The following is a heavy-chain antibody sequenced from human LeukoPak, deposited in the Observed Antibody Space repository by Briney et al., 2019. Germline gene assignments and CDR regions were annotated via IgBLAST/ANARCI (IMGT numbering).Heavy chain of an antibody. D-gene: IGHD4-17*01. J-gene: IGHJ3*02. CDR2: IKSDGQIT. Sequence: GGSLRLSCAASGFTFNNYWMHWVRQAPGKGLVWVSRIKSDGQITTYADSVKGRFTTSRDNSKNTLYLQMNSLRAEDTAVYYCAKVLDDYGDYSGAFDIWGQGTMVTVSS. CDR1: GFTFNNYW. V-gene: IGHV3-74*01. CDR3: AKVLDDYGDYSGAFDI.